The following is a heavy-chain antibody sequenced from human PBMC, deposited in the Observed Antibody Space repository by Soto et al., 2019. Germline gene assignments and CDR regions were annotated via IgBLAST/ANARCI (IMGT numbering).Heavy chain of an antibody. D-gene: IGHD4-17*01. Sequence: QVQLVESGGGVVQPGRSLRLSCVASGFTFSSYAMHWVRQAPGKGLEWVAVISYDGSNKYYADSVKGRFTISRDNSKNTLYLQMNSLRAEDTAVYYCARAQSYGGSFDYWGQGTLVTVSS. V-gene: IGHV3-30-3*01. CDR3: ARAQSYGGSFDY. CDR1: GFTFSSYA. CDR2: ISYDGSNK. J-gene: IGHJ4*02.